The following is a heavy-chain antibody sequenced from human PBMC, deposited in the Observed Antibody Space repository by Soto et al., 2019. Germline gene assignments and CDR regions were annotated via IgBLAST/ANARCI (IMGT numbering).Heavy chain of an antibody. D-gene: IGHD6-6*01. J-gene: IGHJ2*01. CDR2: ISSGSGTI. CDR1: GFTLSSYS. V-gene: IGHV3-48*02. CDR3: ARDSASYSSSSGSYWYFDL. Sequence: GXSLRLSCAASGFTLSSYSINWFRQAPVDGLEWVSYISSGSGTIYYADSVKGRFTISRDNAKNSLYLQMNSLRDEDTAVYYCARDSASYSSSSGSYWYFDLWGRGTLVTVSS.